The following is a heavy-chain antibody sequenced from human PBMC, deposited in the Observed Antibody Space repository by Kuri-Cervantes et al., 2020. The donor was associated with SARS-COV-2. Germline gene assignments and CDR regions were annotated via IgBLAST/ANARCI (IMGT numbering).Heavy chain of an antibody. CDR1: GFTFSSYG. CDR2: ISYDGSNK. Sequence: LSLTCAASGFTFSSYGMHWVRHAPGKGLEWVAVISYDGSNKYYADSVKGRFTISRDNSKNTLYLQMNSLRAEDTAVYYCAKGYYDSSGYRTLDYWGQGTLVTVSS. V-gene: IGHV3-30*18. CDR3: AKGYYDSSGYRTLDY. D-gene: IGHD3-22*01. J-gene: IGHJ4*02.